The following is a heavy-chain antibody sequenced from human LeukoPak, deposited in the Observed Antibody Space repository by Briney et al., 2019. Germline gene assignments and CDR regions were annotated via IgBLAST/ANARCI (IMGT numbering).Heavy chain of an antibody. J-gene: IGHJ4*02. Sequence: SETLSLTRTVSGGSISSGTYYWGWIRQPPAKGLQWIGSIYNSGSTYYNPSLKSRVTISVDKSKNQFSLKLSSVTAADTAVYYCAGDSIAVAGSNFDYWGQGTLVTVSS. CDR1: GGSISSGTYY. CDR2: IYNSGST. V-gene: IGHV4-39*07. D-gene: IGHD6-19*01. CDR3: AGDSIAVAGSNFDY.